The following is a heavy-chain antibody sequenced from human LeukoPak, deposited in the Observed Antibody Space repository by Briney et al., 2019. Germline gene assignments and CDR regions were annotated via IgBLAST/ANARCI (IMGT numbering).Heavy chain of an antibody. V-gene: IGHV4-34*01. CDR3: ARSTPYRFLQH. CDR1: GFTFSSYA. CDR2: INHSGST. J-gene: IGHJ1*01. Sequence: GSLRLSCAASGFTFSSYAMSWVRQAPGKGLEWIGEINHSGSTNYNPSLKSRVTISVDTSKNQFSLKLSSVTAADTAVYYCARSTPYRFLQHWGQGTLVTVSS. D-gene: IGHD2-2*01.